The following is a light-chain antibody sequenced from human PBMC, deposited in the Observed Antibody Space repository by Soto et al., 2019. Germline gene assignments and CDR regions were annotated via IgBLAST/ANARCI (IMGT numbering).Light chain of an antibody. CDR3: MQALQAPLT. CDR1: QSLLHSNGYNY. CDR2: LGS. J-gene: IGKJ1*01. Sequence: DIVMTQSPLSLPVTPGEPASISCRSSQSLLHSNGYNYLDWYLQKPGQSPQLLIYLGSNRASGVPDRFSGRGSGTDFALKISRVEAEDVGLYYCMQALQAPLTFGQGTKVDIK. V-gene: IGKV2-28*01.